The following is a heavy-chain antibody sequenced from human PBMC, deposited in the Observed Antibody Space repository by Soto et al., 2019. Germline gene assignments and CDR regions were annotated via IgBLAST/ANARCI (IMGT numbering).Heavy chain of an antibody. CDR2: IYSSGNS. D-gene: IGHD3-9*01. Sequence: QLQLQESGPGLVKPSQTLSLTCSVSGASISRDDYYWSRIPQHPGKGLEWIAYIYSSGNSYYNPSLSSRVAISLDTSKNQFSLRLSSVSAADTGVYYCASALTGDYVGFDYWGKGTQATVSS. CDR3: ASALTGDYVGFDY. V-gene: IGHV4-31*03. CDR1: GASISRDDYY. J-gene: IGHJ4*02.